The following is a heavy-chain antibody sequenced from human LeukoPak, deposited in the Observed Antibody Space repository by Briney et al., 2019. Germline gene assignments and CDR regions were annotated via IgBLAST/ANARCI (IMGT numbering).Heavy chain of an antibody. V-gene: IGHV4-34*01. D-gene: IGHD3-3*01. J-gene: IGHJ5*02. CDR3: ARGIKPDYDFWSGYWFDP. CDR1: GGSFSGYY. CDR2: INHSGST. Sequence: SETLSLTCAVYGGSFSGYYWSWIRQPPGKGLEWIGEINHSGSTNYNPSLKSRVTISVDTSKNKFSLKLSSVTAADTAVYYCARGIKPDYDFWSGYWFDPWGQGTLVTVSS.